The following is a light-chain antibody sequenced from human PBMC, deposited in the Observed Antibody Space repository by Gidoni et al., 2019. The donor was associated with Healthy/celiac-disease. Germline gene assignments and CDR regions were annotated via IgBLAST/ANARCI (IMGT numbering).Light chain of an antibody. V-gene: IGKV1-39*01. CDR3: QQSYSTPYT. CDR2: AAS. CDR1: QSISNY. J-gene: IGKJ3*01. Sequence: DIHITQTPSTLSASVGERVTITCRASQSISNYLNWYQHKPGKAPKLLIYAASIRQSGIPARFSGSGSGTDFTLTISSLEPEDFATYYCQQSYSTPYTFGPGTKVDIK.